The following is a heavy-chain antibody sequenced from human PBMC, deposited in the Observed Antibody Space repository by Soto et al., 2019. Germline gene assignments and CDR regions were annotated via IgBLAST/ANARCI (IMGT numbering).Heavy chain of an antibody. J-gene: IGHJ4*02. Sequence: QITLKESGPTLVKPTQTLTLTCTFSGFSLSTRGVGVGWIRQPPGKALEWLALIYWDDDEGYSPSLKSRLTISQDTSKKQVVLTMTTMDPVDTATYYCAHRPAGYSYHFAYWGQGTVVTVSS. D-gene: IGHD5-18*01. CDR2: IYWDDDE. CDR1: GFSLSTRGVG. V-gene: IGHV2-5*02. CDR3: AHRPAGYSYHFAY.